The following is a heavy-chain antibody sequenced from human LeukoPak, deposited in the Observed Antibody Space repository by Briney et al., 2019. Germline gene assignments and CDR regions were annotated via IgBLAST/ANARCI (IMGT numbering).Heavy chain of an antibody. J-gene: IGHJ4*02. D-gene: IGHD3-16*01. CDR1: GGSISSSSYY. V-gene: IGHV4-39*01. CDR3: ARQPPSTREEDGGWPLSFDY. Sequence: SETLSLTCTVSGGSISSSSYYWGWIRQPPGKGLEWIGSIYYSGSTYYNPSLKSRVTISVDTSKNQFSLKLSSVTAADTAVYYCARQPPSTREEDGGWPLSFDYWGQGTLVTVSS. CDR2: IYYSGST.